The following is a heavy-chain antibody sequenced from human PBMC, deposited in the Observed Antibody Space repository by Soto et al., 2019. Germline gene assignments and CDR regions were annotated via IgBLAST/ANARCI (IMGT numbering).Heavy chain of an antibody. D-gene: IGHD2-8*01. CDR2: INPNSGGT. V-gene: IGHV1-2*04. CDR1: GYTFTGYY. Sequence: ASLKGSCKASGYTFTGYYMHWVRQAPGQRLERKGRINPNSGGTNYAQKFQGWVTMTRDTSISTAYMELSRLRSGDTAVYYCARDFGRYCTNGVCYPQIFAFDIWGQGTMVTVSS. CDR3: ARDFGRYCTNGVCYPQIFAFDI. J-gene: IGHJ3*02.